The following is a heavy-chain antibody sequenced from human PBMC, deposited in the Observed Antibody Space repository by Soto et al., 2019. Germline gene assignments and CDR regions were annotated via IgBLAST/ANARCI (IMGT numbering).Heavy chain of an antibody. CDR1: VFSFTGYY. CDR3: EKDLKRQLAYWLDP. V-gene: IGHV1-2*02. CDR2: INAHSGGT. Sequence: GPPVNVSCKASVFSFTGYYIHCLRQAPGQGLEWMGWINAHSGGTEYAQKFQGRFTLTRDTSIATAYLTLNSLTSDDTALYYCEKDLKRQLAYWLDPWGQGTQVTVSS. J-gene: IGHJ5*02. D-gene: IGHD3-16*01.